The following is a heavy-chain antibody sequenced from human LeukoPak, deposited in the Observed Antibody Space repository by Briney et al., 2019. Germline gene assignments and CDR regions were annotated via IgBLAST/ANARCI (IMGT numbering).Heavy chain of an antibody. CDR2: MNANSGNT. J-gene: IGHJ3*02. CDR3: ARDRSFPIVATIDDAFDI. CDR1: GYTVTNYD. D-gene: IGHD5-12*01. V-gene: IGHV1-8*01. Sequence: ASVTLSFQASGYTVTNYDISWVRQAAGQGLEWLGWMNANSGNTRYAQKFQGRVTMTRNNSITTAYMELRSLRSDDTAVYYCARDRSFPIVATIDDAFDIWGQGTMVTVSS.